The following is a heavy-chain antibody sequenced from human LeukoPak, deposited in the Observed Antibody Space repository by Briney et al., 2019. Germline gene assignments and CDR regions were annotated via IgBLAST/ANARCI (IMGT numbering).Heavy chain of an antibody. CDR1: GYTFTSYG. CDR3: ARSYSFEYYDFWSGPLVY. J-gene: IGHJ4*02. D-gene: IGHD3-3*01. V-gene: IGHV1-2*02. Sequence: ASVKVSCKASGYTFTSYGISWVRQAPGQGLEWMGWINPNSGGTNYAQKFQGRVTMTRDTSISTAYMELSRLRSDDTAVYYCARSYSFEYYDFWSGPLVYWGQGTLVTVSS. CDR2: INPNSGGT.